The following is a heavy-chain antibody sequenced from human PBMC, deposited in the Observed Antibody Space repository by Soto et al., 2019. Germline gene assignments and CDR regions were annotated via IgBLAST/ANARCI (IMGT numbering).Heavy chain of an antibody. D-gene: IGHD2-21*01. CDR1: GYTFTNYA. CDR3: AKNGQIPYYYYCIDV. J-gene: IGHJ6*04. CDR2: INAGNGDT. Sequence: ASVNVSCKASGYTFTNYAMHWVRQAPGQRLEWMGWINAGNGDTNYAQKVQGRVTMTIDTSTSTAYMELRSLTSDDTAIYYCAKNGQIPYYYYCIDVWGKGTTVPACS. V-gene: IGHV1-3*01.